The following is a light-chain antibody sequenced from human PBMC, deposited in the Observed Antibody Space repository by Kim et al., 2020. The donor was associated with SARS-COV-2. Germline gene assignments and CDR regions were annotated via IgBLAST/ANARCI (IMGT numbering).Light chain of an antibody. CDR3: LLYYGGAQLGV. CDR1: TGAVTGGNY. V-gene: IGLV7-43*01. Sequence: GTVTLPVASCTGAVTGGNYSTWFQQKPGQAPRPLIYSASDKHSWTPARFSGSLLGGKAALTLSDAQPEDEADYYCLLYYGGAQLGVFGGGTQLTVL. J-gene: IGLJ3*02. CDR2: SAS.